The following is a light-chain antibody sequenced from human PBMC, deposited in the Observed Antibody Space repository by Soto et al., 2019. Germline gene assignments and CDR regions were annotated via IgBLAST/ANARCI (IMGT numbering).Light chain of an antibody. V-gene: IGKV3-20*01. CDR2: DAS. J-gene: IGKJ1*01. Sequence: EIVLTQSPGTLSLSPGERATLSCRASQSVRINYLAWYQQKPGQAPRLLIYDASSRATSIPDRFSGSGAGKDFTLTISRLEPEDFAVYYCQQYRSSPRTFGQGTKVEIK. CDR1: QSVRINY. CDR3: QQYRSSPRT.